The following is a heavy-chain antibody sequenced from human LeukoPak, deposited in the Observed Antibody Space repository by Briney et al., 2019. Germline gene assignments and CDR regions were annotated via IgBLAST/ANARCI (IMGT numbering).Heavy chain of an antibody. CDR1: GFTVRSSY. CDR2: IYNDGRT. CDR3: TRESAYAVGDF. Sequence: GGFLRLSCAASGFTVRSSYMSWFRQAPGKGLEWASVIYNDGRTYYADSVKGRFIISIDISKNTLYLQMNNLRADDTAVYYCTRESAYAVGDFWGRGTLVTVSS. J-gene: IGHJ4*02. D-gene: IGHD3-3*01. V-gene: IGHV3-53*01.